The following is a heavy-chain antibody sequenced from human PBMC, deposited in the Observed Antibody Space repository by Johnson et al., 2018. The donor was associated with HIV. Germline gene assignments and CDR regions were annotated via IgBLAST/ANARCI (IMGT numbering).Heavy chain of an antibody. CDR3: AKLVGATHPLDF. CDR2: IRYDGNNR. CDR1: GFTFSSYG. Sequence: QMLLVESGGGVVQPGGSLRLSCAASGFTFSSYGMHWVRQAPGKGLEWVAFIRYDGNNRNYADSVKGRFSISRYNSKNTLYLQMNRLRTEDTALYYCAKLVGATHPLDFWGPGTMVTVSS. V-gene: IGHV3-30*02. D-gene: IGHD1-26*01. J-gene: IGHJ3*01.